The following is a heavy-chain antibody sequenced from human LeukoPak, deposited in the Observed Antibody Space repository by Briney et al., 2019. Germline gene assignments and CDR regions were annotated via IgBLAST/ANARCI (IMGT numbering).Heavy chain of an antibody. D-gene: IGHD6-13*01. CDR2: IYYSGST. CDR3: ARDRRYSILDGMDV. Sequence: SETLSLTCTVSGGSISSFYWSWIRQPPGKGLEWVGYIYYSGSTNYNPSLKSRVTISVDTSKSQFSLKLSSVTAADTAVYYCARDRRYSILDGMDVWGQGTTVTVSS. CDR1: GGSISSFY. V-gene: IGHV4-59*01. J-gene: IGHJ6*02.